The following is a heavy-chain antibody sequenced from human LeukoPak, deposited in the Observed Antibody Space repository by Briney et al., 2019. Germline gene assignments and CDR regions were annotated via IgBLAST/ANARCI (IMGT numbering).Heavy chain of an antibody. J-gene: IGHJ3*02. Sequence: PGGSLRLSCAASGFTFSRYGMSWVRQAPGKGLEWVSALSGSGGTTYYADSVKGRFTISRDKSKNTLFLQMNSLRAEDTAVYYCATESGSGYYYNDAFDIWGQRTMVTVSS. CDR2: LSGSGGTT. D-gene: IGHD3-22*01. CDR1: GFTFSRYG. V-gene: IGHV3-23*01. CDR3: ATESGSGYYYNDAFDI.